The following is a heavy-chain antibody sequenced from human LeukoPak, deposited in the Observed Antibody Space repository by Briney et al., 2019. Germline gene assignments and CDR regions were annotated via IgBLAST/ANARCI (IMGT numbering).Heavy chain of an antibody. CDR3: ARNTSSSPWFDP. CDR1: GGSVSSPNSY. V-gene: IGHV4-61*01. D-gene: IGHD6-6*01. CDR2: VYYIGTT. J-gene: IGHJ5*02. Sequence: ASETLSLTCIVSGGSVSSPNSYWSWVRQPPGKGLEWIGNVYYIGTTSYNSSLKGRVTISVDTSKNQFSLEVTSVTAADTAVYYCARNTSSSPWFDPWGQGTLVTVTS.